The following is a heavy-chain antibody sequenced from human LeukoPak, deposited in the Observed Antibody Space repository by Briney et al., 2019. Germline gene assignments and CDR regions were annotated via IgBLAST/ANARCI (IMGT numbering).Heavy chain of an antibody. J-gene: IGHJ4*02. D-gene: IGHD3-9*01. CDR3: ARDPLRYFDWLYTN. CDR2: INHSGST. V-gene: IGHV4-34*01. CDR1: GGSFSGYY. Sequence: PSETLSLTCAVYGGSFSGYYWSWIRQPPGKGLESIGEINHSGSTYYNPSLKSRVTISVDTSKNQFSLKLSSVTAADTAVYYCARDPLRYFDWLYTNWGQGTLVTVSS.